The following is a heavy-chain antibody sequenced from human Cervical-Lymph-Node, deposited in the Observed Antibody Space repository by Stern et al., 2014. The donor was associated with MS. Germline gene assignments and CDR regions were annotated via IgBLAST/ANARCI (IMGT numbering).Heavy chain of an antibody. CDR1: GFSLTTTGIR. Sequence: QVTLKESGPALVRPTQTLTLTCTFSGFSLTTTGIRVSWLRPPPGKALEWLARIDWDDSTFYSTSLRTRLIISKDTSKNQVVLTMTNVDPADTATYYCARTPTYRFAFDVWGQGTVVIVSS. CDR2: IDWDDST. V-gene: IGHV2-70*04. D-gene: IGHD3-10*01. J-gene: IGHJ3*01. CDR3: ARTPTYRFAFDV.